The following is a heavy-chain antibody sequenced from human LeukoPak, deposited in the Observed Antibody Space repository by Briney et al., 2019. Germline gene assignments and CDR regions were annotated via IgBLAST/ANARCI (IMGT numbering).Heavy chain of an antibody. CDR3: AKDRAYSSRPDAFDI. J-gene: IGHJ3*02. CDR1: GFTFSRYN. CDR2: ISTTSSLI. Sequence: GGSLRLSCAASGFTFSRYNMNWVRQAPGKGLEWVSYISTTSSLIYYADSVKGRFTISRDNSKNTLYLQMNSLRAEDTAAYYCAKDRAYSSRPDAFDIWGQGTMVTVSS. D-gene: IGHD3-22*01. V-gene: IGHV3-48*01.